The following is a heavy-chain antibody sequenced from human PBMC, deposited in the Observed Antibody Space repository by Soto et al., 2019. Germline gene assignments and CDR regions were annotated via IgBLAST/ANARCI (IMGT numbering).Heavy chain of an antibody. CDR3: VKDGLRGRYYYDSSGYPPSFFDY. CDR2: ISSNGGST. Sequence: GGSLRLSCSASGFTFSSYAMHWVRQAPGKGLEYVSAISSNGGSTYYADSVKGRFTISRDNSKNTLYLQMSSLRAEDTAVYYCVKDGLRGRYYYDSSGYPPSFFDYWGQGTLVTVSS. V-gene: IGHV3-64D*08. CDR1: GFTFSSYA. D-gene: IGHD3-22*01. J-gene: IGHJ4*02.